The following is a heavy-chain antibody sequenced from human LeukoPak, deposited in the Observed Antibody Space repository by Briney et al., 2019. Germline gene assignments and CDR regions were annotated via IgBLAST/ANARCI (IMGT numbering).Heavy chain of an antibody. J-gene: IGHJ6*03. Sequence: SETLSLTCTVSGGSISSYYWSWIRQPAGKGLEWIGRIYTSESTNYNPSLKSRVTMSVDTSKNQFSLKLSSVTAADTAVYYCARGSGYYDFWSGYPTGGLRSYCHYMDVWGKGTTVTVSS. V-gene: IGHV4-4*07. CDR1: GGSISSYY. D-gene: IGHD3-3*01. CDR2: IYTSEST. CDR3: ARGSGYYDFWSGYPTGGLRSYCHYMDV.